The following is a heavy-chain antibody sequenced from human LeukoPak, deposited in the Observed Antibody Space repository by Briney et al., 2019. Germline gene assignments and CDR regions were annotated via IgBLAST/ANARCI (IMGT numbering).Heavy chain of an antibody. D-gene: IGHD2-15*01. CDR2: ISSDGSTE. Sequence: GGSLRLSCAASRFTFSYYTMYWVRQAPGTGLEWVAFISSDGSTEYYTDSVKGRFTISRDNSKNTLYLQMNSLRAEDTAVYHCARGFCTGGSCTKFDLWGQGTLVTVSS. CDR1: RFTFSYYT. V-gene: IGHV3-30-3*01. CDR3: ARGFCTGGSCTKFDL. J-gene: IGHJ5*02.